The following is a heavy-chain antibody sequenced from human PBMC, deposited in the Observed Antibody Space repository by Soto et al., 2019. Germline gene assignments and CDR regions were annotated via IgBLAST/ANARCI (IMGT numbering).Heavy chain of an antibody. CDR1: GYTFTSYG. Sequence: QVQLVQSGAEVKKPGASVKVSCKASGYTFTSYGISWVRQAPGQGLEWMGWISAYNGNTNYAQKLQGRVTMTIDTSTSPAYMELRSLRSDDTAVYYCARDPTIFGVVQNYGMDVWGQGTTVTVSS. J-gene: IGHJ6*02. V-gene: IGHV1-18*01. CDR2: ISAYNGNT. D-gene: IGHD3-3*01. CDR3: ARDPTIFGVVQNYGMDV.